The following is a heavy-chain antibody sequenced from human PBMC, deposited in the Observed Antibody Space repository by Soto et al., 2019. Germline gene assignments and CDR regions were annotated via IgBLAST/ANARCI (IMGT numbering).Heavy chain of an antibody. J-gene: IGHJ3*02. CDR3: ARVRGYLQYAFDI. CDR2: IWYDGSNK. D-gene: IGHD5-18*01. CDR1: GFTFSSYG. Sequence: GGSLRLSCAASGFTFSSYGMHWVRQAPGKGLEWVAVIWYDGSNKYYVDSVKGRFTISRDNSKNTLYLQMNSLRAEDTAVYYCARVRGYLQYAFDIWGQGTMVTVSS. V-gene: IGHV3-33*01.